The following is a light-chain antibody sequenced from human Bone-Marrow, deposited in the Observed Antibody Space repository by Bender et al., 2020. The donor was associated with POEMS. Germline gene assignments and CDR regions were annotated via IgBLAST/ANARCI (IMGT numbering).Light chain of an antibody. V-gene: IGLV1-40*01. CDR3: SSNTSGSAYV. CDR1: SSNTGSGYD. J-gene: IGLJ1*01. CDR2: EVN. Sequence: QSVLTQPPSVSGAPGQRVTISCTGSSSNTGSGYDINWYQHLPGTAPKLMIYEVNKRPSGLSNRFSGSKSGNTASLTISGLQAEDEADYHCSSNTSGSAYVFGTGTKVTVL.